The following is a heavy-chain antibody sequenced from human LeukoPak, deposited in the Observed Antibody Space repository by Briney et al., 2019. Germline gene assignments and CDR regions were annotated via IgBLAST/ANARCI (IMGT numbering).Heavy chain of an antibody. CDR3: ARVMQAPRIAAAGDDAFDI. V-gene: IGHV3-33*01. Sequence: PGRSLRLSCAASGFTFSIYGMHWVRQAPGKGLEWVAVIWNDGSNKYYADSVKGRFTISRDNSKNTLYLQMNSLRAEDTAVYSCARVMQAPRIAAAGDDAFDIWGQGTMVTVSS. CDR1: GFTFSIYG. CDR2: IWNDGSNK. J-gene: IGHJ3*02. D-gene: IGHD6-13*01.